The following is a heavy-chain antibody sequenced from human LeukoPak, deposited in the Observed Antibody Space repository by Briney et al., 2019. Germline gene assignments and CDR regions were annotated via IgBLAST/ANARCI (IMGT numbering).Heavy chain of an antibody. V-gene: IGHV3-43*01. D-gene: IGHD1-14*01. CDR1: GFTFDDHT. Sequence: GGSLRLSCAASGFTFDDHTMHWVRQAPGKGLEWVSISSWDDNTEYYADSVKGRFTNSRDNSKTSLYLQMNSLRTEDTAVYYCGKGPRRCTGCDGFDILGQGTMVTVSS. J-gene: IGHJ3*02. CDR3: GKGPRRCTGCDGFDI. CDR2: SSWDDNTE.